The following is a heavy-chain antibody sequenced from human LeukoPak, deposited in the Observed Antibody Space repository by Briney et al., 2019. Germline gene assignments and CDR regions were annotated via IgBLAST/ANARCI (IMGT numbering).Heavy chain of an antibody. CDR1: GFTFSSFN. CDR3: ATYPSEVTTGWGRWFDH. D-gene: IGHD1-1*01. Sequence: PGGSLRLSCSASGFTFSSFNMSWVRHTPGKGLEWVSYISGSSASSYYADSVKGRFTISRDNAKNSLYLQMNSLRDEDTAIYYCATYPSEVTTGWGRWFDHWGQGTLVTVSS. J-gene: IGHJ5*02. V-gene: IGHV3-48*02. CDR2: ISGSSASS.